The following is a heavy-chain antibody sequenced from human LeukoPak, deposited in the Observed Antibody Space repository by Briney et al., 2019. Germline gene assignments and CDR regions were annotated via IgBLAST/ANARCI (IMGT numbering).Heavy chain of an antibody. J-gene: IGHJ6*03. CDR3: ARDGRTVAGSRSYYYMDV. CDR2: IYYSGST. D-gene: IGHD6-19*01. CDR1: GGSISSGGYY. V-gene: IGHV4-31*03. Sequence: SQTLSLTCTGSGGSISSGGYYWSWIRQHPGKGLEWIGYIYYSGSTYYNPSLKSRVTISVDTSKNQFSLKLSSVTAAATAVYYCARDGRTVAGSRSYYYMDVWGKGTTVTVSS.